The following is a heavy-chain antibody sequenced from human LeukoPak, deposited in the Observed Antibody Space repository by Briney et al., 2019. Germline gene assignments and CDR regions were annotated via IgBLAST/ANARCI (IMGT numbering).Heavy chain of an antibody. CDR2: TNPSGGST. J-gene: IGHJ4*02. D-gene: IGHD6-6*01. CDR3: ARERSPSSIAARSIAYYFDY. V-gene: IGHV1-46*01. Sequence: VASVKVSCKASGYTFTSYYMHWVRQAPGQGLEWMGITNPSGGSTSYAQKFQGRVTMTRDMSTSTVYMELSSLRSEDTAVYYCARERSPSSIAARSIAYYFDYWGQGTLVTVSS. CDR1: GYTFTSYY.